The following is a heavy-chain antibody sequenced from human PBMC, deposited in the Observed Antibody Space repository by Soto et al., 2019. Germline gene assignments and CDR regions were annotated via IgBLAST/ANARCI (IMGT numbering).Heavy chain of an antibody. CDR1: GFSFRDYS. CDR3: ARDLRDCSGGSCYFSTVLYFDY. V-gene: IGHV3-23*01. CDR2: INDGGGSP. D-gene: IGHD2-15*01. J-gene: IGHJ4*02. Sequence: GGSLRLSCAGSGFSFRDYSMSWVRQAPGKGLEWVSSINDGGGSPYYADSVKGRFTISRDNAKNSLYLQMNSLRAEDTAVYYCARDLRDCSGGSCYFSTVLYFDYWGQGTLVTVSS.